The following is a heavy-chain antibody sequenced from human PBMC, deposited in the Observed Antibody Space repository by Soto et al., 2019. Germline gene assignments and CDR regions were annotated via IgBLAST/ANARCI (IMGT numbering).Heavy chain of an antibody. D-gene: IGHD3-3*01. Sequence: EVQLLESGGGLVQPGGSLRLSCAASGFTFSSYAMSWVRQAPGKGLEWVSAISGSGGSTYYADSVKGRFTISRDNSKNTLYLEMNSLRAEDTAVYYCAKDEYYDFWSGRFDPWGQGTLVTVSS. J-gene: IGHJ5*02. CDR3: AKDEYYDFWSGRFDP. V-gene: IGHV3-23*01. CDR1: GFTFSSYA. CDR2: ISGSGGST.